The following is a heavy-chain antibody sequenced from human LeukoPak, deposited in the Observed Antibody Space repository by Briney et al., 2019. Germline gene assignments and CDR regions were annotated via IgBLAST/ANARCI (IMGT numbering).Heavy chain of an antibody. J-gene: IGHJ6*03. CDR1: GFTFSNYG. Sequence: GGSLRLSCAASGFTFSNYGMHWVRQAPGKGLEWVAFIRYDGSDKYYADSVKGRLTISRDNSKKTLYLQMNSLRAEDTAVYYCAKEYAGSHYYFYYMDVWGKGTTVTVSS. V-gene: IGHV3-30*02. CDR2: IRYDGSDK. CDR3: AKEYAGSHYYFYYMDV.